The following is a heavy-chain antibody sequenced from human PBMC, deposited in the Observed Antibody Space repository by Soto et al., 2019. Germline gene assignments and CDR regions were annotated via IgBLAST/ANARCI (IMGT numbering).Heavy chain of an antibody. CDR1: GGSISSGGYY. J-gene: IGHJ6*02. Sequence: QVQLQESGPGLVKPSQTLSLTCTVSGGSISSGGYYWSWIRQHPGKGLEWIGYIYYSGSTYYNPSLMSRVTITVDTSKNQFSLKLSSVTAADTAVYYCARSPMGGDLGYGMDVWGQGTTVTVSS. CDR2: IYYSGST. CDR3: ARSPMGGDLGYGMDV. V-gene: IGHV4-31*03. D-gene: IGHD3-16*01.